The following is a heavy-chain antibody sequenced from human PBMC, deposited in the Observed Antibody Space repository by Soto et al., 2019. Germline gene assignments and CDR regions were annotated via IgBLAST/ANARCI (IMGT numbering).Heavy chain of an antibody. D-gene: IGHD6-13*01. CDR3: AKSVAAAGMLGSDAFDI. CDR2: ISWNSGSI. V-gene: IGHV3-9*01. J-gene: IGHJ3*02. CDR1: GFTFSNYA. Sequence: PGGSLRLSCAPSGFTFSNYAMTWVRQAPGKGLEWVSGISWNSGSIGYADSVKGRFTISRDNAKNSLYLQMNSLRAEDTALYYCAKSVAAAGMLGSDAFDIWGQGTMVTVSS.